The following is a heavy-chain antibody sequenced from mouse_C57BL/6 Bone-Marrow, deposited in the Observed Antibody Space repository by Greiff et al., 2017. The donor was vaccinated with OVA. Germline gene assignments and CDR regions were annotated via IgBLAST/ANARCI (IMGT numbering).Heavy chain of an antibody. J-gene: IGHJ2*01. CDR1: GYTFTSYW. CDR3: ASEGDYFDY. CDR2: IDPNSGGT. Sequence: QVQLQQPGAELVKPGASVKLSCKASGYTFTSYWMHWVKQRPGRGLEWLGRIDPNSGGTKYNEKFKSKATLTVDKPSSTSFMQLIRLTSEDSAVYYCASEGDYFDYWGQGTTLTVSS. V-gene: IGHV1-72*01.